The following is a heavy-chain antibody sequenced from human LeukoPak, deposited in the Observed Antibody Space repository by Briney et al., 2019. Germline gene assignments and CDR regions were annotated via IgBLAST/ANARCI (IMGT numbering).Heavy chain of an antibody. CDR1: GGSISSSSYY. D-gene: IGHD6-13*01. CDR2: IYYSGST. Sequence: PSETLSLTCTVSGGSISSSSYYWGWIRQPPGKGLEWIGSIYYSGSTYYNSSLKSRVTISVDTSKNQFSLKLSSVTAADTAVYYCARLSAAAPQGGFDYWGQGTLVTVSS. J-gene: IGHJ4*02. CDR3: ARLSAAAPQGGFDY. V-gene: IGHV4-39*01.